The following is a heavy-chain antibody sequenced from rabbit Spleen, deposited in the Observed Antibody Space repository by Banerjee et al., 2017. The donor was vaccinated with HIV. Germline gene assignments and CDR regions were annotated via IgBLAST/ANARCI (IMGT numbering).Heavy chain of an antibody. V-gene: IGHV1S45*01. CDR1: GFSFSNKAV. J-gene: IGHJ4*01. D-gene: IGHD1-1*01. Sequence: QEQLVESGGGLVKPEGSLKLSCTASGFSFSNKAVMCWVRQAPGKGLEWIACINAVTGKAVYASWAKGRFTISKTSSTTVALQMTSLTAADTAIYFCARDLPDIIGWNFDFWGPGTLVTVS. CDR2: INAVTGKA. CDR3: ARDLPDIIGWNFDF.